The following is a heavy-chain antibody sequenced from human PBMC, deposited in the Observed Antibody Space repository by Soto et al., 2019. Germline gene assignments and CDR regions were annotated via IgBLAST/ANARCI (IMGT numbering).Heavy chain of an antibody. CDR1: GFSFRSSG. Sequence: GGSLRLSCAASGFSFRSSGMHWVRQSPGKGLEWVATIWYDGSKKYYGESVKGRFSVSRDNSKSTLDLQMNSLRVEDTGVYYCAREHGYCSGGTCPSELDFWGQGALVTVSS. CDR3: AREHGYCSGGTCPSELDF. V-gene: IGHV3-33*01. CDR2: IWYDGSKK. J-gene: IGHJ4*02. D-gene: IGHD2-15*01.